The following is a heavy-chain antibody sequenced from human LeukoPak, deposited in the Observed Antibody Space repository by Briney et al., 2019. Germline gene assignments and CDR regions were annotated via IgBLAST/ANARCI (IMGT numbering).Heavy chain of an antibody. CDR1: GFTFSDAW. CDR3: ARESIVVVPTTMDDASDI. D-gene: IGHD2-2*01. Sequence: GGSLRLSCAASGFTFSDAWMSWVRQAPGKGLEWVANIKQDGSEQFYLDSVKGRFTISRDNAKNALYLQMHSLRVEDTAVYYCARESIVVVPTTMDDASDIWGQGTMVTVSS. V-gene: IGHV3-7*01. CDR2: IKQDGSEQ. J-gene: IGHJ3*02.